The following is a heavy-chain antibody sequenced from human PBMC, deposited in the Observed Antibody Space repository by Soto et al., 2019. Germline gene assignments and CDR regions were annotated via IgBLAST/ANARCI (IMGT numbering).Heavy chain of an antibody. Sequence: EVQLVQSGAEVKKPGESLRISCKGSGYSFTSYWISWVRQMPGKGLEWMGRIDPSDSYTNYSPSFQGHVTISADKSISTAYLQWSSLKASDTAMYYCARSAGYSSSREIYYYYGMDVWGQGTTVTVSS. J-gene: IGHJ6*02. V-gene: IGHV5-10-1*01. D-gene: IGHD6-13*01. CDR1: GYSFTSYW. CDR3: ARSAGYSSSREIYYYYGMDV. CDR2: IDPSDSYT.